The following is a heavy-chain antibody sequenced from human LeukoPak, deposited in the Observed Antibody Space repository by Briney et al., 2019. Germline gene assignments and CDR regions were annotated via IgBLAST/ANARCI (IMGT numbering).Heavy chain of an antibody. D-gene: IGHD2-2*02. CDR1: GGTFSSYA. CDR2: IIPIFGTG. V-gene: IGHV1-69*01. Sequence: GSSVKVSCKASGGTFSSYAISWVRQAPGQGLEWMGGIIPIFGTGNYAQKFQGRVTITADESTSTAYMELSSLRSEDTAVYYCARDLVPAAIKPLRMANYYYYGMDVWGQGTTVTVSS. CDR3: ARDLVPAAIKPLRMANYYYYGMDV. J-gene: IGHJ6*02.